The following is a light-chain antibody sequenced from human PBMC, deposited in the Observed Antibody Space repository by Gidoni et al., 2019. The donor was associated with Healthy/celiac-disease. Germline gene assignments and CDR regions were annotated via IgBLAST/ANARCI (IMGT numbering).Light chain of an antibody. CDR2: GAS. J-gene: IGKJ1*01. CDR3: QQYGSSLGT. V-gene: IGKV3-20*01. CDR1: QSVSSSY. Sequence: EIVLTQSPGTLSLSPGERATLSCRASQSVSSSYLAWYQQKPGQAPRLLIYGASSRATGIPDRFRGSGSGTDFTLTISRLEPEDFAVYYCQQYGSSLGTFXQXTKVEIK.